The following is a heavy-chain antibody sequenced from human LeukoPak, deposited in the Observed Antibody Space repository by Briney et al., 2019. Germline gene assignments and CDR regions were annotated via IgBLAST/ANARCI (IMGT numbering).Heavy chain of an antibody. CDR2: ISGSGGST. D-gene: IGHD3-10*01. V-gene: IGHV3-23*01. CDR3: AKLAAYYYGSGSYYPY. CDR1: GFTFSSYA. Sequence: PGGSLRLSCAASGFTFSSYAMSWVRQAPGKGLEWVAAISGSGGSTYYADSVKGRFTISRDNSKNTLYLQMNSLRAEDTAVYYCAKLAAYYYGSGSYYPYWGQGTLVTVSS. J-gene: IGHJ4*02.